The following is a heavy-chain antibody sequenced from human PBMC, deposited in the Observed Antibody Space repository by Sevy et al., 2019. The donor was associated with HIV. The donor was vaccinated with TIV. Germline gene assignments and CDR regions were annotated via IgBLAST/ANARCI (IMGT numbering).Heavy chain of an antibody. D-gene: IGHD5-12*01. CDR1: GFTFSSYA. CDR2: ISYDGSNK. V-gene: IGHV3-30*04. Sequence: GGSLRLSCAASGFTFSSYAMHWVRQAPGKGLEWVAVISYDGSNKYYADSVKGRFTISRDNSKNTLYLQMNSLRAEDTAVYYCARVSTNSGYDNNWLDPWGQGTLVTVSS. J-gene: IGHJ5*02. CDR3: ARVSTNSGYDNNWLDP.